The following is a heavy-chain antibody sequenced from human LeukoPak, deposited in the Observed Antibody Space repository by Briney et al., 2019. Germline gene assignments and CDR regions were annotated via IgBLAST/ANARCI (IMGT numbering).Heavy chain of an antibody. V-gene: IGHV3-7*01. CDR2: IKQDGSEK. D-gene: IGHD3-22*01. Sequence: PGGSLRLSCAASGFTFSSYWMSWVRQAPGKGLEWVANIKQDGSEKYYVDSVKGRFTISRDNAKNSLYLQMNSLRAEDTAVYYCARDILDTAMVTVDSSGYYSLDAFDIWGQGTMVTVSS. J-gene: IGHJ3*02. CDR3: ARDILDTAMVTVDSSGYYSLDAFDI. CDR1: GFTFSSYW.